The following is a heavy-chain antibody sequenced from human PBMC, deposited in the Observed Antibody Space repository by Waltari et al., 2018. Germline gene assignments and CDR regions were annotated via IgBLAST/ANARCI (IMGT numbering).Heavy chain of an antibody. Sequence: QITLKESGPTLVKPTQTLTLTCTFSGFSLSTRGVGVGWIRQPPGKALEWLALIYWDDDKRYSPSLKSRLTITKETSENQVVLTMTNTDPVDTATYYCARLTGGFDYWGQGTLVTVSS. D-gene: IGHD7-27*01. V-gene: IGHV2-5*02. J-gene: IGHJ4*02. CDR3: ARLTGGFDY. CDR2: IYWDDDK. CDR1: GFSLSTRGVG.